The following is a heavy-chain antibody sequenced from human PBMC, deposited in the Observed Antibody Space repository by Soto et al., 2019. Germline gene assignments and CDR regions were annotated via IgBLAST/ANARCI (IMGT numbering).Heavy chain of an antibody. CDR2: INHSGST. J-gene: IGHJ5*02. D-gene: IGHD2-15*01. V-gene: IGHV4-34*01. Sequence: SQTLSLTCAVYGGSFSGYYWSWIRQPPGKGLEWIGEINHSGSTNYNPSLKSRVTISVDTSKNQFSLKLSSVTAADMAVYYCARGRPSDIQGWFDPWGQGTLVTVSS. CDR1: GGSFSGYY. CDR3: ARGRPSDIQGWFDP.